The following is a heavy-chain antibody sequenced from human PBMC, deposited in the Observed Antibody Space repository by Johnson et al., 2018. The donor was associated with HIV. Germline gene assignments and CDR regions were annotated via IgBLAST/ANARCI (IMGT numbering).Heavy chain of an antibody. CDR3: AREWGGKWNMAFDI. Sequence: QVQLVESGGGVVQPGGSLRLSCAASGFTFRDYDMSWNRQAPGKGLEWISYISSTSSTIDYVDSVKGRFTVSRDNAKNSLYLQMNSLRAEDTAVYYCAREWGGKWNMAFDIWGQGTVVTVSS. CDR2: ISSTSSTI. J-gene: IGHJ3*02. V-gene: IGHV3-11*04. D-gene: IGHD2/OR15-2a*01. CDR1: GFTFRDYD.